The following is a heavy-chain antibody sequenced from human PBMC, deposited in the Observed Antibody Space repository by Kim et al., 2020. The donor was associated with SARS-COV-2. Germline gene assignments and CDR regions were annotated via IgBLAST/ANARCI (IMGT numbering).Heavy chain of an antibody. Sequence: SETLSLTCTVSGGSVSSGSYYWSWIRQPPGKGLEWIGYIYYSGSTNYNPSLKSRVTISVDTSKNQFSLKLSSVTAADTAVYYCARERPNDGDYRGFDYWGQGTLVTVSS. J-gene: IGHJ4*02. D-gene: IGHD4-17*01. CDR2: IYYSGST. CDR1: GGSVSSGSYY. CDR3: ARERPNDGDYRGFDY. V-gene: IGHV4-61*01.